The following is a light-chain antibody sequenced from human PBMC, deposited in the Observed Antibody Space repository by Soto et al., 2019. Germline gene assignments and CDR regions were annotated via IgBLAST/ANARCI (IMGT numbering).Light chain of an antibody. J-gene: IGLJ1*01. CDR1: GSDVGTFNR. CDR2: DVS. Sequence: QSVLTQPPSLSGSPGQSVAISCTGTGSDVGTFNRVSWYQQSPGTAPKLMIYDVSDRPSGVPDRFSGSKSGNTASLTISGLQAEDEADYYCSSYTSSSTYVFGTGTKVTVL. V-gene: IGLV2-18*02. CDR3: SSYTSSSTYV.